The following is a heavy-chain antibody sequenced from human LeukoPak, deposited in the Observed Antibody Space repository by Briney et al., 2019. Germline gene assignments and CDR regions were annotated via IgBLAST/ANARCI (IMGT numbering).Heavy chain of an antibody. D-gene: IGHD4-17*01. CDR3: ARGVYYGDYSLDY. V-gene: IGHV1-69*06. CDR1: GYTFTSYD. Sequence: SVKVSCKASGYTFTSYDISWVRQAPGQGLEWMGGIIPIFGTANYAQKFQGRVTITADKSTSTAYMELSSLRSEDTAVYYCARGVYYGDYSLDYWGQGTLVTVSS. CDR2: IIPIFGTA. J-gene: IGHJ4*02.